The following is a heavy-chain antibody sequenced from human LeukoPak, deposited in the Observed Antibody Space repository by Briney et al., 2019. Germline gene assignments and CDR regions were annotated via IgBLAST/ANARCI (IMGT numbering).Heavy chain of an antibody. V-gene: IGHV3-30*18. Sequence: PGRSLRLSCAASGFTFSSYGMHWVRQAPGKGLEWVAVISYDGSNKYYADSVKGRFTISRDNSKNTLYLQMNSLRAEDTAVYYCAKDGDIGVVPAAYYFDYWGQGTLVTVSS. CDR1: GFTFSSYG. CDR2: ISYDGSNK. CDR3: AKDGDIGVVPAAYYFDY. D-gene: IGHD2-2*01. J-gene: IGHJ4*02.